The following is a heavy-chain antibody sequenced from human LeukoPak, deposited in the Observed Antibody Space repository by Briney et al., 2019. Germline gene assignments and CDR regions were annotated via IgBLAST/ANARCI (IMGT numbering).Heavy chain of an antibody. V-gene: IGHV3-23*01. CDR3: AKDGGLWVSAHWGDS. Sequence: GGSLRLSCAASGFTFSSSAMSWVRQAPGKGLKWVSTITTGDGNTYYADSVKGRFTVSRDDSKNTLYLQMNSLRAEDTAVYYCAKDGGLWVSAHWGDSWGRGTLVTVSS. D-gene: IGHD7-27*01. CDR1: GFTFSSSA. CDR2: ITTGDGNT. J-gene: IGHJ4*02.